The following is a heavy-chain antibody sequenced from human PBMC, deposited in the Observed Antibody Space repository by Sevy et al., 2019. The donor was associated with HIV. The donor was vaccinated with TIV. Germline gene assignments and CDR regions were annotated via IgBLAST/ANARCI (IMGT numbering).Heavy chain of an antibody. J-gene: IGHJ4*02. CDR3: ARVLRGRAAASPYFDY. CDR2: IYSGGST. D-gene: IGHD2-2*01. V-gene: IGHV3-53*01. CDR1: GFTVSSNY. Sequence: GGSLRLSCAASGFTVSSNYMSWVRQAPGKGLEWVSVIYSGGSTYYADSVKGRFTISRDNSKNALYLQMNSLRAEDTAVYYCARVLRGRAAASPYFDYWGQGTLVTVSS.